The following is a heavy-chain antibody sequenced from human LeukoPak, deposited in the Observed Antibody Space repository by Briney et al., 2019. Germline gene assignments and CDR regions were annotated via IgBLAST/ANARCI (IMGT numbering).Heavy chain of an antibody. V-gene: IGHV3-7*01. CDR2: IKQDGSTK. CDR1: GFTFTNSW. D-gene: IGHD1-26*01. J-gene: IGHJ4*02. CDR3: ARDTDGSLDY. Sequence: GGSLRLSCAASGFTFTNSWMAWVRQAPGKGLEWVANIKQDGSTKHYADSLKGRFTISRDNPKNSLYRQMNSMRVDDTAVYYCARDTDGSLDYWGQGILVTVAS.